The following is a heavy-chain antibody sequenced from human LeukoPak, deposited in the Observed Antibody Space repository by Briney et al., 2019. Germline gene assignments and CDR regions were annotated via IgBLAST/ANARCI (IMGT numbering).Heavy chain of an antibody. J-gene: IGHJ4*02. CDR1: GYTFTGYY. CDR3: ARGSESYSMGDY. D-gene: IGHD2-15*01. V-gene: IGHV1-46*04. CDR2: INPNGGST. Sequence: ASVKVSCKASGYTFTGYYMHWVRQAPGQGLEWMGIINPNGGSTTYAQKLRGRVTMTRDMSTTTIYMELSSLRSEDTAVYYCARGSESYSMGDYWGQGTLVTVST.